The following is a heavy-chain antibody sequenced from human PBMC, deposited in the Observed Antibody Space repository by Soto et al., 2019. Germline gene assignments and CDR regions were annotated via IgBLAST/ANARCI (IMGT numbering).Heavy chain of an antibody. J-gene: IGHJ4*02. CDR2: MNAGDGNT. D-gene: IGHD3-10*01. V-gene: IGHV1-3*01. CDR1: RDTFPQYY. Sequence: ASVEATSKASRDTFPQYYIQWVRQATGQRLEWMGWMNAGDGNTRYSQNFQGRVTFSRDTSASTAYMKLSSVTAADTAVYYCARGGITMVRGVTYNYDYWGQGTLVTVSS. CDR3: ARGGITMVRGVTYNYDY.